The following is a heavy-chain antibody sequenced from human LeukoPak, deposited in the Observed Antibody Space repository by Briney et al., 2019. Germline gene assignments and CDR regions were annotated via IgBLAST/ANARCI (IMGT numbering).Heavy chain of an antibody. Sequence: GESLKISCKGSGYSFTSYWIGWVRQMPGKGLEWMGIIYPGDSDTRYSPSFQGQVTISADKSISTAYLQWSSLKAPDTAMYYCARRCWDSSGRYDAFDIWGQGTMVTVSS. CDR2: IYPGDSDT. J-gene: IGHJ3*02. CDR3: ARRCWDSSGRYDAFDI. D-gene: IGHD6-19*01. CDR1: GYSFTSYW. V-gene: IGHV5-51*01.